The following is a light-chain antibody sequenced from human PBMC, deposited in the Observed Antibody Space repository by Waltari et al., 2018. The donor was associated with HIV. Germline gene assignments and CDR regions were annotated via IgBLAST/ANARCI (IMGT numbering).Light chain of an antibody. CDR1: SSNIGARFD. V-gene: IGLV1-40*01. Sequence: QSVLTQPPSVSGAPGQRVTISCTGSSSNIGARFDVHWYQQLPGTAPKLLIYGNNNRPSGVPDRFSASKSGTSATLAISGLQTGDEAFYYCETWHTAQNSGLFGTGTKVTVL. CDR2: GNN. J-gene: IGLJ1*01. CDR3: ETWHTAQNSGL.